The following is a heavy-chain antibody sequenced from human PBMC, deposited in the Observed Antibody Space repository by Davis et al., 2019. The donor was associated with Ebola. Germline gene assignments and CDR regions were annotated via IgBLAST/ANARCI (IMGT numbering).Heavy chain of an antibody. V-gene: IGHV3-33*06. CDR1: GFTFSSYG. CDR2: IWYDGSNK. Sequence: PGGSLRLSCAASGFTFSSYGMHWVRQAPGKGVEWVAVIWYDGSNKYYADSVKGRFTISRDNSKNTLYLQMNSLRAEDTAVYYCAKTSVGGYSDYYFDYWGQGTLVTVSS. J-gene: IGHJ4*02. D-gene: IGHD3-22*01. CDR3: AKTSVGGYSDYYFDY.